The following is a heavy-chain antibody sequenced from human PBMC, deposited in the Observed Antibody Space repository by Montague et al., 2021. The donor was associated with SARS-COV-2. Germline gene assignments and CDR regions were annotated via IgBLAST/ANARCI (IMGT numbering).Heavy chain of an antibody. CDR1: GGSLSGYY. Sequence: SETLSLTCAVYGGSLSGYYWSWIRQPPGKGLEWIGEINHSGSTNYNPSLKSRVTISVDTSKNQFSLRLSSVTAADTAVYYCARGYDYVWGSYRYLHWFDPWGQGTLVPFSS. CDR3: ARGYDYVWGSYRYLHWFDP. D-gene: IGHD3-16*02. CDR2: INHSGST. V-gene: IGHV4-34*01. J-gene: IGHJ5*02.